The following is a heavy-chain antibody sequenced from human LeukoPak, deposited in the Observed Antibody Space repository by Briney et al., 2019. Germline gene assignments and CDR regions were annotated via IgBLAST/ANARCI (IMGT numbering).Heavy chain of an antibody. CDR1: GFTFSSYS. J-gene: IGHJ5*02. CDR2: ISSSSSYI. CDR3: ARSGRVTQNWFDP. Sequence: GGSLRLSCAASGFTFSSYSMNWVRQAPGKGLEWASSISSSSSYIYYADSVKGRFTISRDNAKNSLYLQMNSLRAEDTAVYYCARSGRVTQNWFDPWGQGTLVTVSS. V-gene: IGHV3-21*01. D-gene: IGHD2-21*02.